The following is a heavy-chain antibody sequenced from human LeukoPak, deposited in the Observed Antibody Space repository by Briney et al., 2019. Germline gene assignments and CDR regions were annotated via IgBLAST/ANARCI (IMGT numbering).Heavy chain of an antibody. CDR3: ATHNNAGYSSGWFQNFDY. Sequence: RRSLRLSCAASGFTFSSYGMHWVRQAPGKGLEWVAVISYDGSNKYYADSVKGRFTISRDNSKNTLYLQMNSLRAEDTAVYYCATHNNAGYSSGWFQNFDYWGQGTLVTVSS. V-gene: IGHV3-30*03. D-gene: IGHD6-19*01. J-gene: IGHJ4*02. CDR1: GFTFSSYG. CDR2: ISYDGSNK.